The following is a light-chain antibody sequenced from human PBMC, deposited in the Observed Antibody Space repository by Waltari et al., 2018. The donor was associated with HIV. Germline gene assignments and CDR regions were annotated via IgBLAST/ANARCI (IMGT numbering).Light chain of an antibody. CDR2: DHN. Sequence: QSVLTQPPSVSAPPGQKVTISCPGSSSNIGNNQLSLYQQLPGTAPKPLIYDHNKRPSWIPDRFSASKSGTSATLGITGLQTGDEAEYYCGAWDSSLSAVVFGTGTKVTVL. J-gene: IGLJ1*01. V-gene: IGLV1-51*01. CDR3: GAWDSSLSAVV. CDR1: SSNIGNNQ.